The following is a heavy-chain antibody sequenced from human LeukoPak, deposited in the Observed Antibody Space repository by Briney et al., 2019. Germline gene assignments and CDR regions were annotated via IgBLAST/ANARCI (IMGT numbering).Heavy chain of an antibody. J-gene: IGHJ4*02. CDR2: IGYDGSKK. Sequence: PGGSLRLPCAASGFTFSSYGMHWVRRAPGEGLEWVAYIGYDGSKKYYSDSVKGRFTISRDNSKNTVHLQMNSLRAADTALYFCARDLGGIYYIAYWGQGTLVTVSS. V-gene: IGHV3-30*02. D-gene: IGHD2-15*01. CDR3: ARDLGGIYYIAY. CDR1: GFTFSSYG.